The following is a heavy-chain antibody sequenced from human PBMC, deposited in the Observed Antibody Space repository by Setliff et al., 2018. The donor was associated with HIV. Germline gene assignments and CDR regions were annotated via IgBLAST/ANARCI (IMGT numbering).Heavy chain of an antibody. D-gene: IGHD3-10*01. J-gene: IGHJ3*01. CDR2: VFYTGST. Sequence: LSLTCSVSGDSINNNNYYWGWIRQPPGKGLEWIASVFYTGSTYYRPSLKSRVTLSVESSKNHFSLELTSVTAADTAVYYCARQSYYVTGSFYTDVFDLWGQGTVVTVSS. V-gene: IGHV4-39*01. CDR3: ARQSYYVTGSFYTDVFDL. CDR1: GDSINNNNYY.